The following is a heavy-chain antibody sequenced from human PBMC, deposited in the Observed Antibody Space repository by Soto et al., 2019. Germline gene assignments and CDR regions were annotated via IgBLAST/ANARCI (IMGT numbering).Heavy chain of an antibody. Sequence: SETLSLTCTVSGGSIGITIYYWGWVRQPPGKGLEWIGSIHYSGSTHYNPSLQSRVTISGDASKKQFSLKLRSVTAADTAVYYCASTKDETLYFDYWGQGTLVTVSS. D-gene: IGHD2-15*01. CDR1: GGSIGITIYY. CDR2: IHYSGST. V-gene: IGHV4-39*01. CDR3: ASTKDETLYFDY. J-gene: IGHJ4*02.